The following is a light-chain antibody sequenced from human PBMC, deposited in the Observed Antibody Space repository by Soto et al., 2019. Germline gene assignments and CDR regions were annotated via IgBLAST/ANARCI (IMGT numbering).Light chain of an antibody. V-gene: IGKV1-39*01. CDR1: QSISSY. Sequence: DIQMTQSPSSLSASVGDRVTITCRASQSISSYLNWYQQKPGQAPKLLIYAASSLQSGVPSRFSGSGSGTDFTLTSSRLQPEDVATYYCQQSYSTPFTFGPGTKVDIK. J-gene: IGKJ3*01. CDR2: AAS. CDR3: QQSYSTPFT.